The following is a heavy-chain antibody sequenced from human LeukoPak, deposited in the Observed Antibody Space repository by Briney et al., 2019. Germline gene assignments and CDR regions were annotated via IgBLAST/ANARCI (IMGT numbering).Heavy chain of an antibody. Sequence: ASVKVSCKASGYTFTSYGISWVRQAPGQGLEWMGWISAYNGNTNYAQKLQGRVTMTTDTSTSTAYMELRSPRSDDTAVYYCARDEPPRSLLWFGEFPHYYGMDVWGQGTTVTVSS. CDR1: GYTFTSYG. J-gene: IGHJ6*02. V-gene: IGHV1-18*01. CDR2: ISAYNGNT. CDR3: ARDEPPRSLLWFGEFPHYYGMDV. D-gene: IGHD3-10*01.